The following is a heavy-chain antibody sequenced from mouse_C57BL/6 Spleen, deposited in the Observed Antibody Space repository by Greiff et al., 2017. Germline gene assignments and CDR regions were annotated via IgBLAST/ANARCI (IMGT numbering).Heavy chain of an antibody. CDR3: ARKGGYSNQTIAMDY. Sequence: VQRVESGPGLVQPSQSLSITCTVSGFSLTSYGVHWVRQSPGKGLEWLGVIWSGGSTDYNAAFISRLSISKDNSKSQVFFKMNSLQADDTAIYYCARKGGYSNQTIAMDYWGQGTSVTVSS. J-gene: IGHJ4*01. CDR2: IWSGGST. D-gene: IGHD2-5*01. V-gene: IGHV2-2*01. CDR1: GFSLTSYG.